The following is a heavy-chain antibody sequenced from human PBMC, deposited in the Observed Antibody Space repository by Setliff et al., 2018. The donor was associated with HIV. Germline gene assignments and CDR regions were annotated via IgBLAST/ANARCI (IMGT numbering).Heavy chain of an antibody. CDR1: GYTFTTYS. CDR3: ARNKLSDAFDV. CDR2: LNAGKGDT. Sequence: ASVKVSCKASGYTFTTYSMHWVRQAPGQSLEWMGWLNAGKGDTKFSQEFQGRVTMTTDTSTTSAYLELRSLRPDDTAVYFCARNKLSDAFDVWG. V-gene: IGHV1-3*01. D-gene: IGHD1-1*01. J-gene: IGHJ3*01.